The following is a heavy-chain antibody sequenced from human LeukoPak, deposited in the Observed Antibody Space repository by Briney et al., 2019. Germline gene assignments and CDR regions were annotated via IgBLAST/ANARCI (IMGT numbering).Heavy chain of an antibody. CDR3: ARFSYGSFDY. J-gene: IGHJ4*02. V-gene: IGHV3-48*04. D-gene: IGHD4-17*01. CDR2: ISSDSSTI. Sequence: GGSLRLSCAASGITFSSFTVNWVRQAPGKGLEWVSSISSDSSTIYYADSVKGRFTISRDNAKNSLYLQMNSLRAEDTAVYYCARFSYGSFDYWGQGTLVTVSS. CDR1: GITFSSFT.